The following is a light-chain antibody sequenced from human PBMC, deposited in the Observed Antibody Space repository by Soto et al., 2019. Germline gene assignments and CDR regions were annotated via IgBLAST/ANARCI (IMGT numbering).Light chain of an antibody. CDR2: EVS. Sequence: QSALTQPASVSGSPGQSITISCAGTSSDVGTYNYVSWYQQHPGKDPKLMIYEVSNRPSGVSNRFSGSKSGNAASLTISGLQAEDEADYYCSSYTGSSTLVVFGAGTKLTVL. CDR1: SSDVGTYNY. CDR3: SSYTGSSTLVV. J-gene: IGLJ2*01. V-gene: IGLV2-14*01.